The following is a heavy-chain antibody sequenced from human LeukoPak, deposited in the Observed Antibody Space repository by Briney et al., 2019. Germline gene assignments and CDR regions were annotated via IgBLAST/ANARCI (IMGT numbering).Heavy chain of an antibody. J-gene: IGHJ4*02. CDR3: ARVMTDGYNYVMWDY. V-gene: IGHV1-69*13. D-gene: IGHD5-24*01. CDR1: GGTFSSYA. CDR2: IIPIFGTA. Sequence: ASVKVSCKASGGTFSSYAISWVRQAPGQGLEWMGGIIPIFGTANHAQKFQGRVTITADESTSTAYMELSSLRSEDTAVYYCARVMTDGYNYVMWDYWGQGTLVTVSS.